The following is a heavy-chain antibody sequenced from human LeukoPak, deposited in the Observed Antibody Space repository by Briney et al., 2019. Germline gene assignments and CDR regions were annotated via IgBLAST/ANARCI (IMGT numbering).Heavy chain of an antibody. CDR2: INHSGST. Sequence: PSETLSLTCTVSGGSIRSSYYYWSWIRQPPGKGLEWIGEINHSGSTNYNPSLKSRVTISVDTSKNQFSLKLSSVTAADTAVYYCARVRTGTPDVDAFDIWGQGTMVTVSS. CDR1: GGSIRSSYYY. D-gene: IGHD1-1*01. V-gene: IGHV4-39*07. CDR3: ARVRTGTPDVDAFDI. J-gene: IGHJ3*02.